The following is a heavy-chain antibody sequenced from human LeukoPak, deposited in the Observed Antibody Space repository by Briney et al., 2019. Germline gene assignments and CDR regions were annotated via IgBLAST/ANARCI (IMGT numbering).Heavy chain of an antibody. Sequence: ASVKVSCKASGGTFSSYAISWVRQAPGQGLEWMGGIIPIFGTANYAQKFQGRVTITTDESTSTAYMELSSLRSEDTAVYYCARERGGDYYGSGSCYDYWGQGTLVTVSS. D-gene: IGHD3-10*01. J-gene: IGHJ4*02. V-gene: IGHV1-69*05. CDR1: GGTFSSYA. CDR3: ARERGGDYYGSGSCYDY. CDR2: IIPIFGTA.